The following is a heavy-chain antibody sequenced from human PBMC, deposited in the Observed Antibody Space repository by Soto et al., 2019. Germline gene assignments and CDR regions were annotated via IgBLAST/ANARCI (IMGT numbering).Heavy chain of an antibody. J-gene: IGHJ6*02. CDR1: GGSISSSGYY. V-gene: IGHV4-39*01. CDR2: IYYSGST. Sequence: PSETLSLTCTVSGGSISSSGYYWGWIRQPPGKGLEWIGSIYYSGSTYYNPSLKSRVTISVDTSKNQFSLKLSSVTAADTAVYYCASERGILTGYLYYGMDVWGQGTTVTVSS. CDR3: ASERGILTGYLYYGMDV. D-gene: IGHD3-9*01.